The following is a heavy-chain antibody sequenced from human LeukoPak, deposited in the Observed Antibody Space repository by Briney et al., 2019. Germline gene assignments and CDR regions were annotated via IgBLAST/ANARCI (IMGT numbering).Heavy chain of an antibody. V-gene: IGHV4-59*08. CDR2: IYYSGST. D-gene: IGHD4-17*01. CDR1: GGSISSYY. Sequence: SETLSLTCTVSGGSISSYYWSWIRQPPGKGLEWIGYIYYSGSTNYNPSLKSRVTISVDTSKNQFSLKLSSVTAADTAVYYCATTEYGDYVGEFDYWGQGTLVTVSS. J-gene: IGHJ4*02. CDR3: ATTEYGDYVGEFDY.